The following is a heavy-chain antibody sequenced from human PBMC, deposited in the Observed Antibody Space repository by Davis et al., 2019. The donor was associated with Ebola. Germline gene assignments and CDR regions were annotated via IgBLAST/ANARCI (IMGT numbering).Heavy chain of an antibody. J-gene: IGHJ6*02. D-gene: IGHD3-22*01. Sequence: GESLKISCAASGFTFSYYYMSWIRQAPGKGLEWVSYISSSGSTIYYADSVKGRFTISRDNAKNSLYLQMNSLRAEDTAVYYCARGSGSSGFRPLDVWGQGTTVTVSS. V-gene: IGHV3-11*01. CDR2: ISSSGSTI. CDR1: GFTFSYYY. CDR3: ARGSGSSGFRPLDV.